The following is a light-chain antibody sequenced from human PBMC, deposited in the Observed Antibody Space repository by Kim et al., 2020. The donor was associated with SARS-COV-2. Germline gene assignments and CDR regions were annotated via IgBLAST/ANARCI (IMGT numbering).Light chain of an antibody. CDR3: QQYNNWPLT. V-gene: IGKV3D-15*01. Sequence: VSPGERAPLSCRASQSVSINLAWYQQKPGQAPRLLIYGASTRATDIPGRFSGSGSGTEFTLTISSLQSEDLAIYYCQQYNNWPLTFGGGTKVDIK. CDR1: QSVSIN. CDR2: GAS. J-gene: IGKJ4*01.